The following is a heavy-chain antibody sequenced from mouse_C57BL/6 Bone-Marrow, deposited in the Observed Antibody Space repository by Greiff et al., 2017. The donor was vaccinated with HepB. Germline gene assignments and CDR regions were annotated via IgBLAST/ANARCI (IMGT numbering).Heavy chain of an antibody. Sequence: QVQLQQPGAELVKPGASVKMSCKASGYTFTSYWITWVKQRPGQGLEWIGDIYPGSGSTNYNEKFKSKATLTVDTSSSTAYMQLSSLTSEDSAVYYWATLGGYDGSRGYWGQGTTLTVSS. CDR1: GYTFTSYW. J-gene: IGHJ2*01. CDR2: IYPGSGST. D-gene: IGHD1-1*01. V-gene: IGHV1-55*01. CDR3: ATLGGYDGSRGY.